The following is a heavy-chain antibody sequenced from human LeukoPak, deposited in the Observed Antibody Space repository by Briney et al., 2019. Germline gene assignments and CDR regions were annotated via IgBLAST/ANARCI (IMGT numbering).Heavy chain of an antibody. CDR2: IYHSGST. CDR3: AKTRTGPYYFDY. CDR1: GYSISSGYY. Sequence: SETLSLTCAVSGYSISSGYYWGWIRQPPGKGLEWIGSIYHSGSTYYNPSLKSRVTISADTSKNQFFLKLSPVTAADTAVYYCAKTRTGPYYFDYWGQGTLVTVSS. V-gene: IGHV4-38-2*01. J-gene: IGHJ4*02.